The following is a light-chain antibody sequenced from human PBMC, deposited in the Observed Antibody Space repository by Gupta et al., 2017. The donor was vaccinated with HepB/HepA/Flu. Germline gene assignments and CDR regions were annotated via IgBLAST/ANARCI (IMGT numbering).Light chain of an antibody. CDR3: QSWDSSTVV. CDR2: QDS. CDR1: KLGDKY. V-gene: IGLV3-1*01. Sequence: SCELPQPPSLSVSPGQTASITCSGDKLGDKYACWYQQKPGQSPVLVIYQDSKRSAGIPERFSGYNSGNTATLTISGTQAMDEADYYCQSWDSSTVVFGGGTKLTVL. J-gene: IGLJ2*01.